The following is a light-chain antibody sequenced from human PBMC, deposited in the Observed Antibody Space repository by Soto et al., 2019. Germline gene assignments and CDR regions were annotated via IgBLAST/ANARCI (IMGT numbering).Light chain of an antibody. CDR2: DVS. CDR3: SSYTRSSTLV. CDR1: SSDVGAYNY. V-gene: IGLV2-14*01. Sequence: QSALTQPASVSGSPGQSITISCTGTSSDVGAYNYVSWYQQHPGKAPKLMIYDVSNRPSGVSNRFSGSKSGNTASLTISGVQAEDEANYYCSSYTRSSTLVFGGGTTLTVL. J-gene: IGLJ2*01.